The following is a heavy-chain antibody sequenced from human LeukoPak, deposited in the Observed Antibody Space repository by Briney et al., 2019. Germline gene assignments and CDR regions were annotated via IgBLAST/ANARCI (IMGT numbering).Heavy chain of an antibody. D-gene: IGHD3-9*01. J-gene: IGHJ4*02. CDR1: GGSISSYY. V-gene: IGHV4-4*07. CDR2: IYTSGST. Sequence: PSETLSLTCTVSGGSISSYYWSWIRQPAGKGLEWIGRIYTSGSTNYNPSLKSRVTMSVDTSKNQFSLKLSSVTAVDTAVYYCARVTYFDWLQFSFDYWGQGTLVAVSS. CDR3: ARVTYFDWLQFSFDY.